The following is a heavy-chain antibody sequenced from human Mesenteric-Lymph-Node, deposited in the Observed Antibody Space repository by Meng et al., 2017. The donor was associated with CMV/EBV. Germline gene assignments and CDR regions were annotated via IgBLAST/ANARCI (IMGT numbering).Heavy chain of an antibody. CDR1: FSDSY. J-gene: IGHJ2*01. V-gene: IGHV3-74*01. CDR3: ARAKRAYSGSYLAGYFDL. Sequence: FSDSYMTWIRQAPGKGLVWVSRISTDGSITTYGDSVKGRFTISRDNAKNTLYLQMNSLRAEDTAVYYCARAKRAYSGSYLAGYFDLWGRGTLVTVSS. CDR2: ISTDGSIT. D-gene: IGHD1-26*01.